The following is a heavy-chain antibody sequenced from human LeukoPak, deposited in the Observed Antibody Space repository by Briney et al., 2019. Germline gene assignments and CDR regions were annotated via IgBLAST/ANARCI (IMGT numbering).Heavy chain of an antibody. CDR1: GFTFSSYA. V-gene: IGHV3-23*01. CDR3: AKDPISGVCYAAFDY. CDR2: ISGSGGST. D-gene: IGHD2-8*02. Sequence: PGGSLRLSCAASGFTFSSYAMSWVRKAPGKGLEWVSAISGSGGSTYYADSVKGRFTISRENSKNTLYPQMNSLRAADRAVYYCAKDPISGVCYAAFDYWGQGTLVTVSS. J-gene: IGHJ4*02.